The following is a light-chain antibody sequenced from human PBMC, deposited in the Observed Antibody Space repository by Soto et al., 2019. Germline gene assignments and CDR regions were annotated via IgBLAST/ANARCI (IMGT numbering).Light chain of an antibody. CDR3: QQYNNWPLT. V-gene: IGKV3-15*01. J-gene: IGKJ4*01. Sequence: EIMMTQSPATLSVSPGERATLSCRASQSVSSDLAWYQQEPGQAPKLLIYGASTRATGIPARFSGSGSGTEFTLTISSLQSEDFAVYYCQQYNNWPLTVGGGTKVEIK. CDR1: QSVSSD. CDR2: GAS.